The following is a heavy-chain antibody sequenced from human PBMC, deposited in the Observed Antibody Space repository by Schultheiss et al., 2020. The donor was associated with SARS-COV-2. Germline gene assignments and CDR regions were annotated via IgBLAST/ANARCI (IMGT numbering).Heavy chain of an antibody. CDR3: AILMVYAIRGVDV. V-gene: IGHV4-59*12. J-gene: IGHJ6*02. D-gene: IGHD2-8*01. CDR1: GGSISSYY. CDR2: IYYSGST. Sequence: SQTLSLTCTVSGGSISSYYWSWIRQPPGKGLEWIGYIYYSGSTYYNPSLKSLVTISVDASKNQFSLKLTSVTAADTALYYCAILMVYAIRGVDVWGQGTTVTVSS.